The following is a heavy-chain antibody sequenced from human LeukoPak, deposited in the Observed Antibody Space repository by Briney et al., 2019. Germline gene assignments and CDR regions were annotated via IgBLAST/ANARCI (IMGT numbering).Heavy chain of an antibody. CDR2: IYWDDDK. CDR1: GFSLSTSGVG. D-gene: IGHD5-18*01. J-gene: IGHJ4*02. CDR3: AHAYGGYSYGFSHFDY. Sequence: SGPTLVKPTQTLTLTCTFSGFSLSTSGVGVGCIRQPPGKALELLALIYWDDDKRYRSSLKSRITITKDTYKHQLVLTMTNMDPVDTATYSCAHAYGGYSYGFSHFDYWGQGTLVTVSS. V-gene: IGHV2-5*02.